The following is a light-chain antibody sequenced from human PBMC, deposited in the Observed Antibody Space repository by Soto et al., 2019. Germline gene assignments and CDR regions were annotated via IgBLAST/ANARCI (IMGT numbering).Light chain of an antibody. V-gene: IGLV2-14*01. CDR2: EVS. Sequence: QSVLTQPASVSGSPGQSITFSCTGTSSDVGGYNYVSWYQISPGKAPKLIIYEVSNRPSGVSDRFSGSRSGNTASLAISGLQPEDEADYYCSSYTASSTWVFGGGTKVTVL. J-gene: IGLJ3*02. CDR1: SSDVGGYNY. CDR3: SSYTASSTWV.